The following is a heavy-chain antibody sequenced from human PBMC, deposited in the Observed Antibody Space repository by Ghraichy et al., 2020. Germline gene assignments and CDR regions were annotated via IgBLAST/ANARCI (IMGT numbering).Heavy chain of an antibody. CDR2: IYYSGST. V-gene: IGHV4-59*08. CDR3: ARRLVISNPKENYYYYYYMDV. D-gene: IGHD3-9*01. CDR1: GGSISTYH. J-gene: IGHJ6*03. Sequence: SETLSLTCTVSGGSISTYHWSWIRQPPGKGLEWIGYIYYSGSTSYNPSLKSRVTISVDTSKNQFSLKLSSVTAADTAVYYCARRLVISNPKENYYYYYYMDVWGKGTTVTVSS.